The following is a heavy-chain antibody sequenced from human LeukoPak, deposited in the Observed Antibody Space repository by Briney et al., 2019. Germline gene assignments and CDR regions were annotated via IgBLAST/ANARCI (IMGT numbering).Heavy chain of an antibody. CDR3: ARGRGDYGDLGIYFDY. Sequence: GGSLRLSCAASGFTVSNYYMSWVRQAPGKGLEWVSVIYSGGSTYYSDSVKGRFTISRDNSKNTLYLQMNSLRAEDTAVYYCARGRGDYGDLGIYFDYWGQGTLVTVSS. D-gene: IGHD4-17*01. CDR2: IYSGGST. V-gene: IGHV3-53*01. CDR1: GFTVSNYY. J-gene: IGHJ4*02.